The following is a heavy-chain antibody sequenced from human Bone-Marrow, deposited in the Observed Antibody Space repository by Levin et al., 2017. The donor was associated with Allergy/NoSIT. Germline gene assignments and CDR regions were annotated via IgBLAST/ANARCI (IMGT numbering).Heavy chain of an antibody. J-gene: IGHJ4*02. V-gene: IGHV3-7*03. D-gene: IGHD2-2*01. CDR3: ARGRYCSSTSCYQFDY. Sequence: STWVRQAPGKGLEWVANIKQDGSEKYYVDSVKGRFINSRDNAKNSLYLQMSSLRAEDTAVYYCARGRYCSSTSCYQFDYWGLGTLVTVSS. CDR2: IKQDGSEK.